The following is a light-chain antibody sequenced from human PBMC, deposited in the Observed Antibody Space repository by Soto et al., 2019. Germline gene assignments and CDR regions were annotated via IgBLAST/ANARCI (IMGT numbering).Light chain of an antibody. V-gene: IGKV3-11*01. Sequence: EVLLTQSPATLSVSPGESVTLSCRASQSINTFLAWDQQKPGQAPRLLIYDASSRAAGVPARFSGRGSGTDFTLTINSLEPEDFAVYHCQQRSIWPLTFGGGTRVE. CDR3: QQRSIWPLT. J-gene: IGKJ4*01. CDR2: DAS. CDR1: QSINTF.